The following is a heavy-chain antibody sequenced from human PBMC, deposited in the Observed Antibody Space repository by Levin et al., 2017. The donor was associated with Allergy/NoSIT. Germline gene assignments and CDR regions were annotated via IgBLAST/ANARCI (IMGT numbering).Heavy chain of an antibody. Sequence: ASVKVSCKVSGYTLTELSMHWVRQAPGKGLEWMGGFDPEDGETIYAQKFQGRVTMTEDTSTDTAYMELSSLRSEDTAVYYCATPKTHRIAAAGDYYYYGMDVWGQGTTVTVSS. CDR2: FDPEDGET. V-gene: IGHV1-24*01. J-gene: IGHJ6*02. CDR3: ATPKTHRIAAAGDYYYYGMDV. CDR1: GYTLTELS. D-gene: IGHD6-13*01.